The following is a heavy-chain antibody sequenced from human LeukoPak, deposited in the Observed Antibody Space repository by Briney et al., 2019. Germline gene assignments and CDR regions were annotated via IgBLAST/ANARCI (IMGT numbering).Heavy chain of an antibody. CDR1: GFTFSSYN. CDR2: ISTTSTHI. D-gene: IGHD2-2*01. J-gene: IGHJ4*02. Sequence: PGGSMRLSCAASGFTFSSYNMKWVRPAPGKGLEWVSFISTTSTHIYHTDSVKGRLTISRDTAKNSTYLETTRLRGTDSALYCARAGVCSTTSCDGGIDYWGQGTLVTVSS. CDR3: RAGVCSTTSCDGGIDY. V-gene: IGHV3-21*06.